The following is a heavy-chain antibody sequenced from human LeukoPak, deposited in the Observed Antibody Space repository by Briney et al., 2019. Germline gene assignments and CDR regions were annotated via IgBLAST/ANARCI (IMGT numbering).Heavy chain of an antibody. D-gene: IGHD6-19*01. J-gene: IGHJ4*02. CDR2: ISPSGSSI. V-gene: IGHV3-11*04. CDR3: ARAWAVAGKAAYFDY. CDR1: GLTFSDYY. Sequence: GGSLRLSCAVSGLTFSDYYMSWTRQAPGKGPELVSYISPSGSSIFYVDSVKGRFTISRDNAKNSLYLQMNSLRAEDTAVYYCARAWAVAGKAAYFDYWGQGTLVTVSS.